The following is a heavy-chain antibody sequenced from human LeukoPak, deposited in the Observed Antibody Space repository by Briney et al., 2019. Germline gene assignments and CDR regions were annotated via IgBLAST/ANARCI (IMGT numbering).Heavy chain of an antibody. Sequence: GGSLRLSCAASGFTSSRNWMHWVRQAPGKGLVWVSRINSDGSITNYADSVKGRFTISRDNAKNTLYLQMSSLRAEDTAVYYCAKIDAYWGQGTLVTVSS. CDR2: INSDGSIT. V-gene: IGHV3-74*01. J-gene: IGHJ4*02. CDR3: AKIDAY. CDR1: GFTSSRNW.